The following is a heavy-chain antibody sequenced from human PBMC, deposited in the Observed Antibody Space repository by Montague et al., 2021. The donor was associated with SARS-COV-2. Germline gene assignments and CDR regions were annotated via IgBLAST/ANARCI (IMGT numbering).Heavy chain of an antibody. CDR2: IYYSGST. CDR3: ARAFFFTASNPGDPRDNYSYGMDD. J-gene: IGHJ6*02. CDR1: GGSISSGGYY. Sequence: TLSLTCTVSGGSISSGGYYWIWIRQHPGKGLEWIRYIYYSGSTYYNPSLKSRVTISVYKYKNQFSLKLSSVTAADTAVYYCARAFFFTASNPGDPRDNYSYGMDDWGQGTTVTVSS. V-gene: IGHV4-31*03. D-gene: IGHD2-21*02.